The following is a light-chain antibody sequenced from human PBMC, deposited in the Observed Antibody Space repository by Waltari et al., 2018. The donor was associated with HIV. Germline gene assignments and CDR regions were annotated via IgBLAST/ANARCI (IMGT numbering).Light chain of an antibody. CDR3: AAWDASLSGNWV. J-gene: IGLJ3*02. CDR2: RNN. Sequence: QSVLTQPPSASGTPGQRVTISCSGCSSNIGSNHVYWYQQLPGTTPTLLIYRNNQRPSGVPDRFSGSKSGTSASLAISGLRSEDEADYYCAAWDASLSGNWVFGGGTKLTVL. CDR1: SSNIGSNH. V-gene: IGLV1-47*01.